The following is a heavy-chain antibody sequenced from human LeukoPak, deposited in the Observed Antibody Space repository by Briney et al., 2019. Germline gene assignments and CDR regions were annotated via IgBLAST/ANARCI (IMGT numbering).Heavy chain of an antibody. V-gene: IGHV4-4*07. CDR1: GGSIKNYY. CDR3: ARKAYSSSSSKPTYYFDY. CDR2: IYSSGIT. Sequence: SETLSLTCAVSGGSIKNYYWTWIRQSAGKGLEWIGRIYSSGITNYNPSLTSRVVMSVDVSKSQFSLELTSVTAADTAVYYCARKAYSSSSSKPTYYFDYWGQGTLVTVSS. J-gene: IGHJ4*02. D-gene: IGHD6-6*01.